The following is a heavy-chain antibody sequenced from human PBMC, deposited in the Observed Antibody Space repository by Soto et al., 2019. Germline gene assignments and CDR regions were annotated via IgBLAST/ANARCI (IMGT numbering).Heavy chain of an antibody. J-gene: IGHJ4*02. CDR1: GYTFTGYY. Sequence: ASVKVSCKASGYTFTGYYIHWVRQAPGQGLEWMGWINPNSGGTNYAQKFQGRVTMTRDTSISTAYMDLTRLRSDDTALYNCARDGGVGKDGYNYWGQGTLVTVSS. CDR3: ARDGGVGKDGYNY. CDR2: INPNSGGT. V-gene: IGHV1-2*02. D-gene: IGHD3-16*01.